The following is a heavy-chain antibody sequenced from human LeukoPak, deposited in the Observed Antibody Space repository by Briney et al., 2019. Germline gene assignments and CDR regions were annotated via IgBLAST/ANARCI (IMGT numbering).Heavy chain of an antibody. V-gene: IGHV4-39*01. Sequence: PSETLSLTCTVSGGSISSSSYYLGWIRHPPGKGLGWIGSIYYSGSTYYNPSLKSRVTISVDTSKNQFSLKLSSVTAADTAVYYCARQEPYYYGSGSFDYWGQGTLVTVSS. CDR3: ARQEPYYYGSGSFDY. D-gene: IGHD3-10*01. CDR1: GGSISSSSYY. J-gene: IGHJ4*02. CDR2: IYYSGST.